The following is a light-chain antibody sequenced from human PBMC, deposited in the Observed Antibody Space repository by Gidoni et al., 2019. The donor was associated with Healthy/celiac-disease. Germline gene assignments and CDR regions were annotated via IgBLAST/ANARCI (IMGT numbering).Light chain of an antibody. J-gene: IGLJ3*02. Sequence: SSALTQDPAVSVALGQTVRITCQGDSLRTFYASWYQQKPGQAPVLVIFDKNNRPSGIPDRFSGSTSGNTASLTITGAQAEDEADYYCNSRDSSGNRLGWVFGGGTKLTVL. V-gene: IGLV3-19*01. CDR1: SLRTFY. CDR3: NSRDSSGNRLGWV. CDR2: DKN.